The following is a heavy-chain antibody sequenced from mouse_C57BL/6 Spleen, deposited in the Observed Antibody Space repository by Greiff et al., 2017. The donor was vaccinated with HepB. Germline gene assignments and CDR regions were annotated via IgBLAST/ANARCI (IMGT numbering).Heavy chain of an antibody. CDR2: IDPSDSYT. V-gene: IGHV1-50*01. Sequence: QVQLQQPGAELVKPGASVKLSCKASGYTFTSYWMQWVKQRPGQGLEWIGEIDPSDSYTNYNQKFKGKATLTVDTSSSTAYMQLSSLTSEDSAVYYCALYYYGSSYYFDYWGQGTTLTVSS. CDR3: ALYYYGSSYYFDY. D-gene: IGHD1-1*01. J-gene: IGHJ2*01. CDR1: GYTFTSYW.